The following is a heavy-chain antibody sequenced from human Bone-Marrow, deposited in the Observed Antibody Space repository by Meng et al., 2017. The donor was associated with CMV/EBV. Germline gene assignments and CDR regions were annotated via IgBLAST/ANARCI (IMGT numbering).Heavy chain of an antibody. CDR1: GGSFRGYY. V-gene: IGHV4-34*01. Sequence: SETLSLTCAVYGGSFRGYYWSWIRQPPGKGLEWIGEINHSGSTNYNPSLKSRVTISVDTSKNQFSLKLRSVTAADTAVYYCMTPEAVAGMRAYWGQGILVTVSS. J-gene: IGHJ1*01. CDR2: INHSGST. D-gene: IGHD6-19*01. CDR3: MTPEAVAGMRAY.